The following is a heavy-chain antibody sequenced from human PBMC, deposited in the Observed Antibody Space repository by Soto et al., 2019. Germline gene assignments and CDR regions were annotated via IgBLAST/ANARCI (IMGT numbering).Heavy chain of an antibody. J-gene: IGHJ4*02. D-gene: IGHD6-13*01. V-gene: IGHV4-34*01. CDR1: GGSFSGYY. Sequence: QVQLQQWGAGLLKPSETLSLTCAVYGGSFSGYYWSWIRQSPGKGLEWIGEINHSGSTNYNPSLKSRVPLSVDTSKNQFSLKLSSVTAADTAVYYCARGGYSGLSYWGQGTLVTVSS. CDR3: ARGGYSGLSY. CDR2: INHSGST.